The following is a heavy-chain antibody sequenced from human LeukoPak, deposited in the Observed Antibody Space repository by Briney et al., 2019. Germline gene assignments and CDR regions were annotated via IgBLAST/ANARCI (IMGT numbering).Heavy chain of an antibody. V-gene: IGHV3-30-3*01. CDR2: ISYDGSNK. Sequence: GGSLRLSCAASGFTFSSYAMHWVRQAPGKGLEWVAVISYDGSNKYYADSVKGRFTISRDNSKNTLYLQMNSLRAEDTAVYYCARETDDGGLDYWGQGTLVTVSP. J-gene: IGHJ4*02. D-gene: IGHD2-15*01. CDR1: GFTFSSYA. CDR3: ARETDDGGLDY.